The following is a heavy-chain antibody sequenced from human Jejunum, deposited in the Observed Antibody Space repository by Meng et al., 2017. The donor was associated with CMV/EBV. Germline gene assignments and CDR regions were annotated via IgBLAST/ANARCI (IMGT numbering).Heavy chain of an antibody. CDR2: FGGVGGAT. CDR1: FNLKDYG. Sequence: FNLKDYGMSWVRQAPGRVLEWVAGFGGVGGATFYADSVEGRFSVSRDNSMNVLYLQMNSLGAEDTAVYYCAKDGSRSSSWQRFDSWGPGTLVTVSS. J-gene: IGHJ4*02. CDR3: AKDGSRSSSWQRFDS. D-gene: IGHD6-13*01. V-gene: IGHV3-23*01.